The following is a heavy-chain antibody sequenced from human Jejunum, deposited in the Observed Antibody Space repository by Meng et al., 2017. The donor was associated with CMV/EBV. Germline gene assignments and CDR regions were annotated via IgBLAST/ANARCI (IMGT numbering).Heavy chain of an antibody. Sequence: QVQRQASGPGLLRPSHTLYLTCSVSGDIIANGDRSWTWIRQPPGKGLEWVGYIYYNGNAYYKPSLKSRLSISVDTSRNQFSLSLTSVTAADTAFYYCARGATIPPRFDYWGLGTLVTVSS. CDR3: ARGATIPPRFDY. CDR1: GDIIANGDRS. CDR2: IYYNGNA. D-gene: IGHD5-12*01. J-gene: IGHJ4*02. V-gene: IGHV4-30-4*08.